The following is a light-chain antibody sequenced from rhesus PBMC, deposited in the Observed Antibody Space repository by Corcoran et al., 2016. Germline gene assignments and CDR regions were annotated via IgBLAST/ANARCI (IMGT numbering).Light chain of an antibody. J-gene: IGKJ1*01. Sequence: DIQMTQSPSSLSASVGDRVTITCRASQGISSYLAWFQQKPGKAPKSLIYYASNLESGVPSRFSGRGSGTELTLTISSPQPEDFATYYCQQYNGAPRTFGQGTKVEI. V-gene: IGKV1-37*01. CDR3: QQYNGAPRT. CDR1: QGISSY. CDR2: YAS.